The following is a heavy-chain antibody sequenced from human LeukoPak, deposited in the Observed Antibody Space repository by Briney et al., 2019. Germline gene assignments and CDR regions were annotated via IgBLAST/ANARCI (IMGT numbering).Heavy chain of an antibody. CDR2: LNNDGSST. CDR1: GFTFSTFA. D-gene: IGHD2-15*01. V-gene: IGHV3-74*01. J-gene: IGHJ1*01. CDR3: AKDIFPHCSGGSCYSGYFQH. Sequence: GGSLRLSCAASGFTFSTFAMIWVRQPPGKGLEWVSRLNNDGSSTTYADSVKGRFTISRDNAKNSLYLQMNSLRAEDTALYYCAKDIFPHCSGGSCYSGYFQHWGQGTLVTVSS.